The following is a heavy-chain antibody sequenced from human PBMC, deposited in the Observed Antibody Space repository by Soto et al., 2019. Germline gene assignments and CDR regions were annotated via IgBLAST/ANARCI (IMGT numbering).Heavy chain of an antibody. CDR3: ARDLGTGTTFY. CDR1: GFTFSSYA. J-gene: IGHJ4*02. V-gene: IGHV3-30-3*01. Sequence: QVQLVESGGGVVQPGRSLRLSCAASGFTFSSYAMHWVRQAPGKGLEWVAVISYAGSNKYYADSVKGRFTISRDNSKNTLYLQMNSLRAEDTAVYYCARDLGTGTTFYWGQGTLVTVSS. CDR2: ISYAGSNK. D-gene: IGHD1-7*01.